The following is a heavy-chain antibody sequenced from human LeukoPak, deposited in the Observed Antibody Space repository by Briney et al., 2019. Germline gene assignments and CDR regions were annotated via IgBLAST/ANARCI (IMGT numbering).Heavy chain of an antibody. J-gene: IGHJ6*02. D-gene: IGHD3-3*01. CDR2: IYYSGST. CDR1: GGSISSSSYY. Sequence: SETLSLTCTVSGGSISSSSYYWGWIRQPPGKGLEWIGSIYYSGSTYYNPSLKSRVTISVDTSKNQFSLKLSSVTAADTAVYYCARVGVVMGYYYYGMDVWGQGTTVTVSS. CDR3: ARVGVVMGYYYYGMDV. V-gene: IGHV4-39*01.